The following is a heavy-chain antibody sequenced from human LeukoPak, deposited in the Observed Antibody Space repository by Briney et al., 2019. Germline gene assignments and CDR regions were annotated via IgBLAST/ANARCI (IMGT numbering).Heavy chain of an antibody. D-gene: IGHD1-26*01. J-gene: IGHJ4*02. Sequence: EASVKVSCKASGYTFTGYYMHWVRQAPGQGLEWMGWINPNSGGTNYAQKFQGRVTMTRDTSISTAYMELSRLRSGDTAVYYCARARKGGSYSDYWGQGTLVTVSS. V-gene: IGHV1-2*02. CDR1: GYTFTGYY. CDR2: INPNSGGT. CDR3: ARARKGGSYSDY.